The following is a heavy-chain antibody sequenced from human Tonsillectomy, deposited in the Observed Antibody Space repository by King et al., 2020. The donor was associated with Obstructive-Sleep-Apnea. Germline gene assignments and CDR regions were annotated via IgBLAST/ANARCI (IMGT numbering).Heavy chain of an antibody. CDR1: AITFTNYN. J-gene: IGHJ3*02. Sequence: VQLVESGGGLVQPGGSLRLSCAASAITFTNYNMHWVRQAPGKGLEWVALMSFDGNNKYYADSVKGRFTVSRDTSNNTLYLLMNSLTTEDSAVYFCARDPSRMGYDAFHIWGQGTMVTVSS. V-gene: IGHV3-30-3*01. CDR2: MSFDGNNK. CDR3: ARDPSRMGYDAFHI. D-gene: IGHD5-12*01.